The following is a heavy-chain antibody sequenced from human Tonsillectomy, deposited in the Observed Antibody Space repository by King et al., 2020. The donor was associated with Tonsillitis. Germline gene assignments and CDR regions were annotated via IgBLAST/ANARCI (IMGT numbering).Heavy chain of an antibody. J-gene: IGHJ6*03. CDR2: IIPIFGTA. V-gene: IGHV1-69*01. CDR3: ARVAAMVTSYTIPYYYYMDV. CDR1: GGTFSSYA. D-gene: IGHD5-18*01. Sequence: QVQLVESGAEVKKPGSSVKVSCKASGGTFSSYAISWVRQAPGQGLEWMGGIIPIFGTANYAQTFQGRVTITADESTSTAYMELSSLRSEDTAVYYCARVAAMVTSYTIPYYYYMDVWGKGTTVTVSS.